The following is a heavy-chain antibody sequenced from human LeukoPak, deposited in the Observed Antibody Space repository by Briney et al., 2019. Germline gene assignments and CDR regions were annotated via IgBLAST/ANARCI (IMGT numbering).Heavy chain of an antibody. CDR2: IYTSGST. J-gene: IGHJ6*03. Sequence: SETLSLTCTASGCSISSYYWSWIRQPAGKGLEWIGRIYTSGSTNYNPSLKRRVTMSVDASTNQFSLKLSSVTAADTAVYYCAREYSSGWYQLRNYYYYYMDVWGKGTTVTVSS. CDR3: AREYSSGWYQLRNYYYYYMDV. CDR1: GCSISSYY. D-gene: IGHD6-19*01. V-gene: IGHV4-4*07.